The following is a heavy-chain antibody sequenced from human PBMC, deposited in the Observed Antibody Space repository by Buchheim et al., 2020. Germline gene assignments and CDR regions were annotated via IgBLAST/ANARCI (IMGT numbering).Heavy chain of an antibody. CDR2: ISGGGGST. Sequence: EVQLLESGGDLVQPGGSLRLSCAASGFTFGSYAMNWVRQAPGKGLEWVSAISGGGGSTFYSDSVKGRFTISKDNSKSTLYLQMNSLRVEDTAVYYCAKDPPTSTGSSGFLFWFDPWGQGTL. CDR3: AKDPPTSTGSSGFLFWFDP. CDR1: GFTFGSYA. J-gene: IGHJ5*02. D-gene: IGHD3-22*01. V-gene: IGHV3-23*01.